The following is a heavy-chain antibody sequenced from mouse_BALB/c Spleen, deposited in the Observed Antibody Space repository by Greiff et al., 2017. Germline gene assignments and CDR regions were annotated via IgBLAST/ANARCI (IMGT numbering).Heavy chain of an antibody. J-gene: IGHJ4*01. CDR2: ISSGGSYT. CDR3: ARDNYPAYAMDY. Sequence: EVKVVESGGGLVKPGGSLKLSCAASGFTFSSYAMSWVRQSPEKRLEWVAEISSGGSYTYYPDTVTGRFTISRDNAKNTLYLEMSSLRSEDTAMYYCARDNYPAYAMDYWGQGTSVTVSS. CDR1: GFTFSSYA. D-gene: IGHD1-3*01. V-gene: IGHV5-9-4*01.